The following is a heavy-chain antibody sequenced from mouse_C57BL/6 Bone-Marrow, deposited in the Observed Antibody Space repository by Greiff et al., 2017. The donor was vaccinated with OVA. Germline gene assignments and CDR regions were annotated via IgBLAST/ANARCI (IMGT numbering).Heavy chain of an antibody. D-gene: IGHD1-1*01. CDR2: IDPETGGN. V-gene: IGHV1-15*01. CDR1: GYTFTDYE. CDR3: TGRATVIAWYFDV. J-gene: IGHJ1*03. Sequence: QVQLQQSGAELVRPGASVTLSCKASGYTFTDYEMHWVKQTPVHGLEWIGAIDPETGGNAYNQKFKGKAILTADKSSSTAYMELRSLTSEDSAVCYCTGRATVIAWYFDVWGTGTTVTVSS.